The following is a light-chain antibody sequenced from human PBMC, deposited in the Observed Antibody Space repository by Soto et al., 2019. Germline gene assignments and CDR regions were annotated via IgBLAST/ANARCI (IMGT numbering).Light chain of an antibody. CDR3: QQADSFPLS. J-gene: IGKJ4*01. Sequence: DIQMTQSPSSVSASIGDRVTISCRASQSIDKWLVWYQQKPGKAPKLLIYAASSLQSGVPSRFSGSGYGTDFTLTRSSLQPEDFATYYFQQADSFPLSFGGGTKVEI. CDR1: QSIDKW. V-gene: IGKV1-12*01. CDR2: AAS.